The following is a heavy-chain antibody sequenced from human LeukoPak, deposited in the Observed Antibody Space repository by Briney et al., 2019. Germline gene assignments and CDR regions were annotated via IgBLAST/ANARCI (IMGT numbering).Heavy chain of an antibody. CDR2: IYYSGTT. D-gene: IGHD3-10*01. V-gene: IGHV4-59*08. J-gene: IGHJ4*02. CDR1: RGSISGYY. CDR3: AKHLVSASRDPKHFDY. Sequence: SETLSLTCTVSRGSISGYYWSWIRQPPGKGLEWIGYIYYSGTTNYNPSLESRVTISVDTSKNLFSRNLISVTAADTAVYYCAKHLVSASRDPKHFDYWGQDNLDSVSS.